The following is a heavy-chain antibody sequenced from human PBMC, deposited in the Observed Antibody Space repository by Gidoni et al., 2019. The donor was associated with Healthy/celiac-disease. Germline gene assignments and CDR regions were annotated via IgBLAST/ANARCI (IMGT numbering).Heavy chain of an antibody. D-gene: IGHD3-10*01. Sequence: QVQLQESGPGLVKPSETLSLTCHASGGSISSYSWSWIRQPPGKGLEWIGYIYYSGSTNYNPSLKSRVTISVDTSKNQFSLKLSSVTAADTAVYYCARESGSGSYPDYWGQGTLVTVSS. V-gene: IGHV4-59*01. J-gene: IGHJ4*02. CDR2: IYYSGST. CDR3: ARESGSGSYPDY. CDR1: GGSISSYS.